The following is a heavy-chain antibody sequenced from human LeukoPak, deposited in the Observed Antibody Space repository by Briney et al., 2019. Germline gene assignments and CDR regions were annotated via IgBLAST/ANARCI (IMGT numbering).Heavy chain of an antibody. Sequence: GASVKVSSKASGYTFTSYGISWVRQAPGQGLEWMGWISAYNGNTNYAQKLQGRVTMTTDTSASTAYMELRSLRSDDTAVYYCARAQIHGENDYWGQGTLVTVSS. J-gene: IGHJ4*02. CDR1: GYTFTSYG. D-gene: IGHD4-17*01. CDR2: ISAYNGNT. CDR3: ARAQIHGENDY. V-gene: IGHV1-18*04.